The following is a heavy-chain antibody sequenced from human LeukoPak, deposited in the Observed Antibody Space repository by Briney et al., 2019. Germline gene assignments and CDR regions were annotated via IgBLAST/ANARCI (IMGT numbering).Heavy chain of an antibody. Sequence: PGGSLRLSCAASGFTFSTYAMNWVRQAPGKGLEWVSAISGSGGSTYYADSVKGRFTISRDNSKSTLYLQMNSLRAEDTAVYYCAKDRAAAGRTYYFDYWGQGTLVTVSS. J-gene: IGHJ4*02. CDR2: ISGSGGST. V-gene: IGHV3-23*01. CDR3: AKDRAAAGRTYYFDY. D-gene: IGHD6-13*01. CDR1: GFTFSTYA.